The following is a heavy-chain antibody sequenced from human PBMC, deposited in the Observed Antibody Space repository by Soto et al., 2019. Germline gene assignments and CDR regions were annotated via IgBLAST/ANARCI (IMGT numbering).Heavy chain of an antibody. CDR3: ARTLDYGHMDV. Sequence: QVQMPESGPGLVKPSETLSLTCSVSGDAVRNQYWSWIRRPPGRGLEWIGYIYRSGSTKYNPSLKSRPTISVDTSKNQFSLKLSSVTAADTAVYYCARTLDYGHMDVWGKGTTVTVSS. J-gene: IGHJ6*03. D-gene: IGHD3-16*01. V-gene: IGHV4-4*09. CDR2: IYRSGST. CDR1: GDAVRNQY.